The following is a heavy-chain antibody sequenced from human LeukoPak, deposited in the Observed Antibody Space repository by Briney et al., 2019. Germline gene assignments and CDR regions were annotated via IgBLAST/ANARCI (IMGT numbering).Heavy chain of an antibody. CDR2: INHSGST. Sequence: SETLSLTCAVSGGSFSGYYWSWIRQPPGKGLEWIGEINHSGSTNYNPSLKSRVAISVDTSKNQFSLQLSSVTAADTAVYYCARYVGYSSSYRSLPFDYWGQGTLVTVSS. CDR1: GGSFSGYY. D-gene: IGHD6-13*01. V-gene: IGHV4-34*01. CDR3: ARYVGYSSSYRSLPFDY. J-gene: IGHJ4*02.